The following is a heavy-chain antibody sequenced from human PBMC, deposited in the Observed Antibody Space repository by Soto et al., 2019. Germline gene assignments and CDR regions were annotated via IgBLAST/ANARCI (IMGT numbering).Heavy chain of an antibody. CDR3: ARAGDWNYVQDF. CDR1: GFTFTNYR. CDR2: INSDGTRI. Sequence: GGSLRLSCAASGFTFTNYRIHWVRQAPGKGLVWVARINSDGTRINYADSVKGRFTISRDNAKNTVFLQMNSLRDEDSAVYFCARAGDWNYVQDFWGQGTLVTVSS. D-gene: IGHD1-7*01. V-gene: IGHV3-74*01. J-gene: IGHJ4*02.